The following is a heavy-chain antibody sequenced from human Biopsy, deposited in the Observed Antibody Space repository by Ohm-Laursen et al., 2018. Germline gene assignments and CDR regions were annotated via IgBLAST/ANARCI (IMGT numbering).Heavy chain of an antibody. CDR1: GGSISGYY. CDR3: ARVVGAATGSDQ. J-gene: IGHJ4*02. Sequence: SETLSLTCSISGGSISGYYWNWIRQSPGKGLEWIGYIWSSGTTDYNPSLQSRVSMSLELSTDQFSLKVDSVTAADTAVYYCARVVGAATGSDQWGQGIPVTVSS. D-gene: IGHD1-26*01. CDR2: IWSSGTT. V-gene: IGHV4-59*01.